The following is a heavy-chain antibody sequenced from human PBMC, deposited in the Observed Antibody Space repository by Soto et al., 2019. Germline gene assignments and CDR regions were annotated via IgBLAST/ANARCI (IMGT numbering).Heavy chain of an antibody. CDR1: GFTFSSYG. CDR2: IWYDGSNK. D-gene: IGHD2-21*02. V-gene: IGHV3-33*01. J-gene: IGHJ4*02. Sequence: QVQLVESGGGVVQPGRSLRLSCAASGFTFSSYGMHWVRQAPGKGLEWVAVIWYDGSNKYYADSVKGRFTISRDNSKNTLYLQMNSLRAEDTAVYYCARGGQTDYFDYWGQGTLVTVSS. CDR3: ARGGQTDYFDY.